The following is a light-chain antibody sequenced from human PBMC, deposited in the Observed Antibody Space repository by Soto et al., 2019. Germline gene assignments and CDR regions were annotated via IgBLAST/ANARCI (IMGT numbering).Light chain of an antibody. CDR2: AAS. V-gene: IGKV1-9*01. Sequence: DLQLTQSPSFLSASVGDRVTITCRASQGISRYLAWYQQKPGKAPNLLIYAASTLQSGVPSRFSGSGSGTEFSLTISILLPEDFATYYCQHCNRYPLTFGGGTKVEIK. CDR3: QHCNRYPLT. J-gene: IGKJ4*01. CDR1: QGISRY.